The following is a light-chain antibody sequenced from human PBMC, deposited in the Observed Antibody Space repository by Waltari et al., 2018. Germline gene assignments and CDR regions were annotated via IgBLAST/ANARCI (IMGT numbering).Light chain of an antibody. CDR1: IYHIGINT. Sequence: QSVLTQPPSASGTPGRRVTISCSGTIYHIGINTLHWYQQFPGSAPKLLIFSTTQRPSGVPDRFSASKSGTSASLAINGLQAADEADYYCGAWDDGVKEWVFGGGTKLTVL. CDR3: GAWDDGVKEWV. J-gene: IGLJ3*02. CDR2: STT. V-gene: IGLV1-44*01.